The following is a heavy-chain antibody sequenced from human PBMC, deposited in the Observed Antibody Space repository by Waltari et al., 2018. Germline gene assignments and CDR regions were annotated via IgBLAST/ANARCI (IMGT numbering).Heavy chain of an antibody. Sequence: QVQLVESGGGVVQPGRSQRLSCAASEFTFSSYAMHWVRQAPGKGLEWVAVISYNERNIYYVDSVKGRFAISRDNSKKMLYLQMNSLRPEDTAVYYCARDYCDRTNCHGMDVWGQGTTVTVSS. D-gene: IGHD3-22*01. CDR1: EFTFSSYA. CDR2: ISYNERNI. V-gene: IGHV3-30*09. CDR3: ARDYCDRTNCHGMDV. J-gene: IGHJ6*02.